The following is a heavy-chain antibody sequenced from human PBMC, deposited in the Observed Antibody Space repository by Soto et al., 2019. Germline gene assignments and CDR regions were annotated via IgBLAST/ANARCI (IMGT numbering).Heavy chain of an antibody. CDR3: ARDHAVARETPTDY. J-gene: IGHJ4*02. CDR1: GFTFSSYA. CDR2: ISYDGSNK. D-gene: IGHD6-19*01. V-gene: IGHV3-30-3*01. Sequence: QVQLVESGGGVVQPGRSLRLSCAASGFTFSSYAMHWVRQAPGKGLEWVAVISYDGSNKYYADSVKGRFTISRDNSKNTLYLQMNSLRAEDTAVYYCARDHAVARETPTDYWGQGTLVTVSS.